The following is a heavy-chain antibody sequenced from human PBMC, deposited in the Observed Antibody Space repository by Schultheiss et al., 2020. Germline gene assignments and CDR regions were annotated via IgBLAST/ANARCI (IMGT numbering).Heavy chain of an antibody. CDR3: ARAGMGYYYYYGMDV. CDR1: GFTFSSYE. D-gene: IGHD1-14*01. V-gene: IGHV3-48*03. Sequence: GGSLRLSCAASGFTFSSYEMNWVRQAPGKGLEWVSYISSSGSTIYYADSVKGRFTISRDYAKNSLYLQMNSLRAEDTAVYYCARAGMGYYYYYGMDVWGQGTTVTVSS. CDR2: ISSSGSTI. J-gene: IGHJ6*02.